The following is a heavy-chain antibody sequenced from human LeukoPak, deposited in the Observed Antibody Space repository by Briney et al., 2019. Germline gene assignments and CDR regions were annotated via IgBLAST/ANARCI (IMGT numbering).Heavy chain of an antibody. CDR3: ARDSSLIAAAGTIQPNWFDP. CDR1: GGIFSSYA. CDR2: IIPILGIA. Sequence: ASVNVSCKASGGIFSSYAISWVRQAPGQGLEWMGRIIPILGIANYAQKFQGRVTITADKSTSTAYMELSSLRSEDTAVYYCARDSSLIAAAGTIQPNWFDPWGQGTLVTVSS. D-gene: IGHD6-13*01. J-gene: IGHJ5*02. V-gene: IGHV1-69*04.